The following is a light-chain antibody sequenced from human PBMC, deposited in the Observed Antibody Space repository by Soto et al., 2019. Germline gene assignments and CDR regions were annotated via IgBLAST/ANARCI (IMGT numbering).Light chain of an antibody. CDR1: SNDVGAFNY. V-gene: IGLV2-14*03. Sequence: QSVLTQPASVSGSPGQSITISCTGSSNDVGAFNYVSWYRHSPGEAPKVLIRGVSIRPSGVSIRFSASKSANTASLTNSGLQAEDEALYYCSSYTTSNTWVFGGGTKVTVL. CDR2: GVS. CDR3: SSYTTSNTWV. J-gene: IGLJ3*02.